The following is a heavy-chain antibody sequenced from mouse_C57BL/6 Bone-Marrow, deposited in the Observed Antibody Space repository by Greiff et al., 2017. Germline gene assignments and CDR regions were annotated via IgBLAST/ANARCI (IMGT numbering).Heavy chain of an antibody. CDR2: IYPRSGNT. CDR3: ARNGYYSYYFDY. V-gene: IGHV1-81*01. Sequence: VQLQQSGAELARPGASVKLSCKASGYTFTSYGISWVKQRTGQGLEWIGEIYPRSGNTYYNEKFKGKATLTADKSSITAYMELRSLTSEDSAVYFCARNGYYSYYFDYWGQGTTLTVSS. CDR1: GYTFTSYG. D-gene: IGHD2-3*01. J-gene: IGHJ2*01.